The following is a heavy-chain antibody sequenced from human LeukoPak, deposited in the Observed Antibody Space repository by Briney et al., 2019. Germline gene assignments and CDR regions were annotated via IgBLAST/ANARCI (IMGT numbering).Heavy chain of an antibody. CDR2: IYPNGEDR. Sequence: GESLRLSCAASGFTFSTYWMSWVRLGPGKGLEWVASIYPNGEDRHHVDSAKGRIPLTRDTAKNSLFLQMHSLRAEATAVYYRVRLFGGVTTSDYWGQATLVAVPS. CDR3: VRLFGGVTTSDY. CDR1: GFTFSTYW. J-gene: IGHJ4*02. D-gene: IGHD3-10*01. V-gene: IGHV3-7*01.